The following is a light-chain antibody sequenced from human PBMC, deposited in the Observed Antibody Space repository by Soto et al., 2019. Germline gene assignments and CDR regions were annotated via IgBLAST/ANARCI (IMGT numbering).Light chain of an antibody. CDR2: HAS. CDR3: QHYDNIPYT. Sequence: DIQMTQSPSSLSASVGDRVTVTCQASQDINNDLNWYQQKPGKAPKLLIFHASNLQTGVPSRFSGSGSGTDFTVTISSLQPEDVATYYCQHYDNIPYTFGQGTKLE. J-gene: IGKJ2*01. CDR1: QDINND. V-gene: IGKV1-33*01.